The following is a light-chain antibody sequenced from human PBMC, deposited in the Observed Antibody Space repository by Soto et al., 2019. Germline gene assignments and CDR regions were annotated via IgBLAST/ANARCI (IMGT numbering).Light chain of an antibody. CDR3: QQYNNWPPS. CDR2: GAS. Sequence: EIVMTQSPATLSVSPGERATLSCRASQSVSSKLGWYQQKPGQAPRLLIYGASTRATGIPARFSGSGSGTDFTLTISSLQSEDFAVYYCQQYNNWPPSFGQGTKVDNK. CDR1: QSVSSK. V-gene: IGKV3-15*01. J-gene: IGKJ1*01.